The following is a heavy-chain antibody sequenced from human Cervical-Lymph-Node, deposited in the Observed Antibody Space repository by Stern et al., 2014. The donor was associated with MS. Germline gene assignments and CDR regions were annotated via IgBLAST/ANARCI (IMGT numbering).Heavy chain of an antibody. Sequence: QVQLVQSGAQVKKPGASVKVSCKASGYTFTSYGISWVREASGQGLERLVWIRAFNGYTNYAQKLQGKFTMTTDTATSTAVMELRSLRSDDTAVYCCARGLLGSENAFDIWGQGTMVTVSA. V-gene: IGHV1-18*01. CDR3: ARGLLGSENAFDI. J-gene: IGHJ3*02. CDR2: IRAFNGYT. CDR1: GYTFTSYG. D-gene: IGHD2-15*01.